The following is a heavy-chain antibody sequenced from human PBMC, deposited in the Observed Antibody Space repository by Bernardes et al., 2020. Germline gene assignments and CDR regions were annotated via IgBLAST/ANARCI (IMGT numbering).Heavy chain of an antibody. CDR3: ARAPGNCYGSGSYYNGFDY. V-gene: IGHV3-74*01. CDR1: GFTFSSYC. CDR2: ISSDGIST. J-gene: IGHJ4*02. D-gene: IGHD3-10*01. Sequence: GGSLRLSCAVPGFTFSSYCMHWVRQAPGKGLVWVSRISSDGISTSYADSGKGRFTISRDNAKNTLYLQMNSLRAEDTAVYYCARAPGNCYGSGSYYNGFDYWGQGTLVTVSS.